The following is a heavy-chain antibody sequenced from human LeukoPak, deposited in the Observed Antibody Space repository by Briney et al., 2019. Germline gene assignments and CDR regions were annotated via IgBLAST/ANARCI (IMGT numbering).Heavy chain of an antibody. CDR3: ARDPTTCCFDTNGYGNWFDP. J-gene: IGHJ5*02. CDR2: ISTYNGET. Sequence: ASVKVSCKTSGYIFTTSGMSWMRPAPGQGLEWMGWISTYNGETKYAQKFQGRVTMTADTSTSTAYMELRSLRSDDTAVYYCARDPTTCCFDTNGYGNWFDPWGQGTLVTVSS. CDR1: GYIFTTSG. D-gene: IGHD3-22*01. V-gene: IGHV1-18*01.